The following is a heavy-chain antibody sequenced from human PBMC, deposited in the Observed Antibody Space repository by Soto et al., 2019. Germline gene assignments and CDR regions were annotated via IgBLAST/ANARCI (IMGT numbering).Heavy chain of an antibody. CDR2: ISANNGNR. CDR1: GYTFHNYG. V-gene: IGHV1-18*01. D-gene: IGHD1-26*01. Sequence: QVQLVQSGAEVKKPGASVKVSCKTSGYTFHNYGINWVRQAPGQGLEWMGWISANNGNRNYAQKFQGRVTLTIDRSTTTAYMKLRSLASDDTAVYYCARVIELYVGPTWDLIDSWGQGTLVTVSS. J-gene: IGHJ4*02. CDR3: ARVIELYVGPTWDLIDS.